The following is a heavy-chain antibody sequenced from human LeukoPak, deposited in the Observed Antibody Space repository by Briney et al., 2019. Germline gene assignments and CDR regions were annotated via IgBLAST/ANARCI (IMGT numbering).Heavy chain of an antibody. D-gene: IGHD3-10*01. CDR3: AREIGAYIWFGESAPGDMDV. CDR2: IYTSGST. V-gene: IGHV4-61*02. Sequence: PSETLSLTCTVSGGSISSGSYYWSWIRQPAGKGLEWIGRIYTSGSTNYNPSLKSRVTISVDTSKNQFSLKLSSVTAADTAVYYCAREIGAYIWFGESAPGDMDVWGKGTTVTISS. J-gene: IGHJ6*03. CDR1: GGSISSGSYY.